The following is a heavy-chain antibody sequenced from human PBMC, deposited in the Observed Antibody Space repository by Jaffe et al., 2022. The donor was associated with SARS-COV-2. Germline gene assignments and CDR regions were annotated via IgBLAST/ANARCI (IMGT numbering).Heavy chain of an antibody. CDR1: GGSISSGSYY. J-gene: IGHJ3*02. CDR3: ARAPYQYYYDSSGYHDAFDI. CDR2: IYTSGST. D-gene: IGHD3-22*01. V-gene: IGHV4-61*02. Sequence: QVQLQESGPGLVKPSQTLSLTCTVSGGSISSGSYYWSWIRQPAGKGLEWIGRIYTSGSTNYNPSLKSRVTISVDTSKNQFSLKLSSVTAADTAVYYCARAPYQYYYDSSGYHDAFDIWGQGTMVTVSS.